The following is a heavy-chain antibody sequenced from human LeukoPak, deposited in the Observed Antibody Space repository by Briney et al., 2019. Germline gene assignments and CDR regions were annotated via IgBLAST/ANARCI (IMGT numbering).Heavy chain of an antibody. CDR1: GFTFSSYV. CDR2: ISYDGSNK. V-gene: IGHV3-30-3*01. CDR3: ARAGYCSSTSCYTQGFDY. J-gene: IGHJ4*02. Sequence: GGSLRLSCAASGFTFSSYVMHWVRQAPGKGLEWVAVISYDGSNKYYADSVKGRFTISRDNSKNTLYLQMNSLRAEDTAVYYCARAGYCSSTSCYTQGFDYWGQGTLVTVSS. D-gene: IGHD2-2*02.